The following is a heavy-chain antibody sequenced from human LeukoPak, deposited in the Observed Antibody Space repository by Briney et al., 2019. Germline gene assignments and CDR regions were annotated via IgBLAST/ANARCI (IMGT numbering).Heavy chain of an antibody. D-gene: IGHD4-23*01. Sequence: PSETLSLTCAVYGGSFSGYYWSWIRQPPGKGLEWIGEINHSGSTNYNPSLKSRVTISVDTSKNQFSLKLSSVTAADTAMYYCARHHYGGNPGDCWGQGTLVTVSS. CDR2: INHSGST. CDR1: GGSFSGYY. CDR3: ARHHYGGNPGDC. V-gene: IGHV4-34*01. J-gene: IGHJ4*02.